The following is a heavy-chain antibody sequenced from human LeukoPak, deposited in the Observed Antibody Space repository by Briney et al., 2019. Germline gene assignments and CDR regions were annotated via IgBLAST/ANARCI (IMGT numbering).Heavy chain of an antibody. J-gene: IGHJ4*02. V-gene: IGHV3-66*01. CDR3: ARGGATLDGSFDY. CDR1: GFTVSSNY. CDR2: IYSGGST. Sequence: PGGSLRLSCAASGFTVSSNYMSWVRQAPGKGLEWVSVIYSGGSTYCADSVKGRFTISRDNSKNTLYLQMNSLRAEDTAVYYCARGGATLDGSFDYWGQGTLVTVSS. D-gene: IGHD2-15*01.